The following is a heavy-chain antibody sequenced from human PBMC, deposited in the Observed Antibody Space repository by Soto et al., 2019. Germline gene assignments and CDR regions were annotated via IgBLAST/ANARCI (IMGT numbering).Heavy chain of an antibody. CDR2: INAGKGDT. CDR1: GYTFTNHA. J-gene: IGHJ4*02. CDR3: ARNILGGTTDY. D-gene: IGHD1-7*01. Sequence: ASVKVSCKASGYTFTNHAIHWVRQAPGQGLEWMGWINAGKGDTKYPQRFQGRVTITRDTSASTAYMELSSLRSEDTAVYYCARNILGGTTDYWGPGTLVTVSS. V-gene: IGHV1-3*01.